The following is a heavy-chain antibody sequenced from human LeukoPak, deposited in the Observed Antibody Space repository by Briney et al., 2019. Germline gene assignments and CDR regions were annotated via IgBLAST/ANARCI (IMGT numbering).Heavy chain of an antibody. CDR2: IYTSGST. CDR1: GGSISSYY. V-gene: IGHV4-4*07. J-gene: IGHJ3*02. CDR3: ARDGLYYDSSGYYPDAFDI. D-gene: IGHD3-22*01. Sequence: PSETLSLTCTVSGGSISSYYWSWIRQPAGKGLEWVGRIYTSGSTNCNPSLKSRVTMSVDTSKNQFSLKLSSVTAADTAVYYCARDGLYYDSSGYYPDAFDIWAKGQWSPSLQ.